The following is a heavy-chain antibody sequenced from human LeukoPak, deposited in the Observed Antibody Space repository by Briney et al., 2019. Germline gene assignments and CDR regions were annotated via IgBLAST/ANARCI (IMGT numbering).Heavy chain of an antibody. CDR2: IIPIFGPA. D-gene: IGHD2-2*01. Sequence: SVKVSCKASGGTFSSFAISWVRQAPGQGLEWMGGIIPIFGPANYAQRFRGRVTITTDESTSTAYMELSSLRSEDTAVYYCARGAYCSSTSCRPYYYYMDVWGKGTTVTVSS. J-gene: IGHJ6*03. CDR1: GGTFSSFA. CDR3: ARGAYCSSTSCRPYYYYMDV. V-gene: IGHV1-69*05.